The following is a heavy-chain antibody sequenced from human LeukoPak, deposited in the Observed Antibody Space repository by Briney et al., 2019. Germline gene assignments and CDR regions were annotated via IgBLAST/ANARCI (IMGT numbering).Heavy chain of an antibody. J-gene: IGHJ3*02. CDR1: GFSLSTSGMR. CDR2: IDWDDDK. D-gene: IGHD2-15*01. Sequence: SGPTLVNPTQTLTLTCTFSGFSLSTSGMRVSWIRKPPGKALGWLARIDWDDDKFYSTSLKTRLTTSKDTSKNQVVLTMTNMDPVDTATYYCARTLTTQGGFDIWGQGTMVTVSS. CDR3: ARTLTTQGGFDI. V-gene: IGHV2-70*04.